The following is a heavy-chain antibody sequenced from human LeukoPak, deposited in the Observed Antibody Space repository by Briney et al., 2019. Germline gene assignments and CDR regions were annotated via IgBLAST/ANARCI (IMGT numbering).Heavy chain of an antibody. Sequence: PGGSLRLSCAASGFTFSTYLMHWVRRAPGKGLVWVSQINTDGSVTTYADSVKGRFTISRDNAKNTLYLQMNSLRAEDTAVYYCARWTYASDGSGYWGQGTLVTVSS. V-gene: IGHV3-74*01. CDR2: INTDGSVT. D-gene: IGHD3-16*01. CDR1: GFTFSTYL. CDR3: ARWTYASDGSGY. J-gene: IGHJ4*02.